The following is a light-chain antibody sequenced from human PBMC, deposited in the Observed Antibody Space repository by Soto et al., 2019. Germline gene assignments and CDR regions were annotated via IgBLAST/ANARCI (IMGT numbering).Light chain of an antibody. CDR1: QSVSNNY. Sequence: IVLTQSPGTLSLSPGERATLSCRASQSVSNNYLAWYQQKPGQAPRLLIYGAYNRATGIPDRFSGSGSGTDFTLTIRRLEPEDFAVYYCQQYGSSPLTFGGGTKVDIK. CDR3: QQYGSSPLT. V-gene: IGKV3-20*01. CDR2: GAY. J-gene: IGKJ4*01.